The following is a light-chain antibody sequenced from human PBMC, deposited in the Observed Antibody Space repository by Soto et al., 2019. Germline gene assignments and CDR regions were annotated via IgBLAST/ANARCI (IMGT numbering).Light chain of an antibody. CDR1: QSICTN. V-gene: IGKV3-15*01. CDR2: KTS. Sequence: EVVMTQSPATVSVSPGERTSLSCRASQSICTNLGWYQQKPGQAPRLLISKTSTRATGVPARFSGSGSGTEFTLTISSLQSEEIAVYYCQQYAGWPLTFGGGTKVDIK. J-gene: IGKJ4*01. CDR3: QQYAGWPLT.